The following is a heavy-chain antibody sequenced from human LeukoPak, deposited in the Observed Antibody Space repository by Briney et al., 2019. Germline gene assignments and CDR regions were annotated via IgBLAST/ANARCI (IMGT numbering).Heavy chain of an antibody. CDR2: IDPSGGST. D-gene: IGHD3-10*01. V-gene: IGHV1-46*01. Sequence: ASVKVSCKASGYTFTGYYMHWVRQAPGQGLEWMGTIDPSGGSTGYAQKFQGRVTMTRDTSTSTVYMELSSLRSEDTAVYYCARDLGLRGVTNWFDPWGQGTLVTVSS. CDR1: GYTFTGYY. CDR3: ARDLGLRGVTNWFDP. J-gene: IGHJ5*02.